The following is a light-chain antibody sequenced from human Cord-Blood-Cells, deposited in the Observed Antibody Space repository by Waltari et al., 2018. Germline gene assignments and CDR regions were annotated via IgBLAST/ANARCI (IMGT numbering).Light chain of an antibody. V-gene: IGLV1-44*01. J-gene: IGLJ1*01. CDR2: SNN. CDR3: AAWDDSLNGYV. Sequence: QSVLTQPPSASGTPGPRVTISCSGSSSNIGINTVTWYQQLPGTAPKLLIYSNNQRPSGVPDRFSGSKSGTSASLAISGLQSEDEADYYCAAWDDSLNGYVFGTGTKVTVL. CDR1: SSNIGINT.